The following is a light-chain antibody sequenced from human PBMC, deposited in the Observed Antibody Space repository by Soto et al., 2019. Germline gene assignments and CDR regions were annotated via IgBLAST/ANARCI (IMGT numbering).Light chain of an antibody. CDR1: QSPMHSDGYNH. Sequence: EIVMTQSPPSLSVTPGEPASISCRSSQSPMHSDGYNHLDWYLQKPGQSPQLLLFLGSYRASGVPVRFSGSGSGTDFTLKISRVEAEDVGLYYCMQCLQIPYTFGQGTKVDIK. CDR3: MQCLQIPYT. J-gene: IGKJ2*01. V-gene: IGKV2-28*01. CDR2: LGS.